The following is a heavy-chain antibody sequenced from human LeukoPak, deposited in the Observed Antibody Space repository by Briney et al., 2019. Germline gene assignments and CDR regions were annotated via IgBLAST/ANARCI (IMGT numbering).Heavy chain of an antibody. Sequence: GGSLRLSCAASGFTFSDHYMDWVRQAPGKGLEWGGRIRNKANSYITEYAASVRGRFTISRDESKNSMYLQMTSLKTEDTAVYFCARRDCTGGRCYFDYWGQGTLVTVSS. V-gene: IGHV3-72*01. J-gene: IGHJ4*02. CDR2: IRNKANSYIT. D-gene: IGHD2-8*02. CDR1: GFTFSDHY. CDR3: ARRDCTGGRCYFDY.